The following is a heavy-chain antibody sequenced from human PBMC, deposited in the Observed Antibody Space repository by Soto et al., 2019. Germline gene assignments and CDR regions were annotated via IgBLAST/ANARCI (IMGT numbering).Heavy chain of an antibody. J-gene: IGHJ5*02. CDR3: ARDLNSGSSYVSGFDP. D-gene: IGHD1-26*01. Sequence: PGGSLRLSCAASGFSFSGYEMNWVRQAPGKGLEWVSYISGSGDSIYYADSVKGRFTISRDNAKNSLYLQMNSLRAEDTAVYYCARDLNSGSSYVSGFDPWGQGTPVTVSS. V-gene: IGHV3-48*03. CDR1: GFSFSGYE. CDR2: ISGSGDSI.